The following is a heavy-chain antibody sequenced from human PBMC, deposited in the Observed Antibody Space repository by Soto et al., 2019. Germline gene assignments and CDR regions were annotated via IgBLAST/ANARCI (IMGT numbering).Heavy chain of an antibody. Sequence: EVQMVESGGGLVQPGGSLRLSCAASGFTFSTYTMNWVRQAPGRGLEWLSHISSSSDAIYYADSVKGRFTISRDNANDSLYRQMSSLRDEDTAVYYCARGHYDCWATPVDVWGQGTTVTVSS. D-gene: IGHD3-3*01. CDR3: ARGHYDCWATPVDV. V-gene: IGHV3-48*02. J-gene: IGHJ6*02. CDR1: GFTFSTYT. CDR2: ISSSSDAI.